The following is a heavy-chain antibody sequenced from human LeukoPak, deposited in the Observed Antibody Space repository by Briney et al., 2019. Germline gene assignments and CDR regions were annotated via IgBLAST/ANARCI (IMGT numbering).Heavy chain of an antibody. CDR3: AREGYYGSGSPPSLYFDY. CDR1: GFTFRNYV. Sequence: GRSLRLSCAASGFTFRNYVIHWVRQAPGKGLEWVAVTSSDLNVMLYADSVKGRFTISRDNSKSTLYLQMNSLRPEDTAIYYCAREGYYGSGSPPSLYFDYWGQGTLVTVSP. CDR2: TSSDLNVM. D-gene: IGHD3-10*01. V-gene: IGHV3-30-3*01. J-gene: IGHJ4*02.